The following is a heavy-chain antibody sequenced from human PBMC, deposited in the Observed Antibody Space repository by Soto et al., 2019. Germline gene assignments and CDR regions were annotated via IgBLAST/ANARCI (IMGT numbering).Heavy chain of an antibody. V-gene: IGHV3-23*01. J-gene: IGHJ1*01. CDR1: GFTFSSYA. CDR3: AKGGMGDYERPPVGYFQH. CDR2: ISGSGGST. D-gene: IGHD4-17*01. Sequence: EVQLLESGGGLVQPGGSLRLSCAASGFTFSSYAMSWVRQAPGKGLEWVSAISGSGGSTYYADSVKGRFTISRDNSKNTLYLQMNSLRAEDTAVYYCAKGGMGDYERPPVGYFQHWGQGTLVTVSS.